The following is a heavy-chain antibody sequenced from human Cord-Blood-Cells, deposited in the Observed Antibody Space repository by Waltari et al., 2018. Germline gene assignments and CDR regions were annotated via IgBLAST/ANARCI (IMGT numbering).Heavy chain of an antibody. CDR2: IWYDGSNK. CDR3: ARDLYSSSWYYFDY. J-gene: IGHJ4*02. CDR1: GFTFSSYG. V-gene: IGHV3-33*01. Sequence: QVQLVESGGGVVQPGRSLRLSCAASGFTFSSYGMHWVRQAPGKGLEWVAVIWYDGSNKYYADSGKGRLTISRDNSKNTLYLQMNSLRAEDTAVYYCARDLYSSSWYYFDYWGQGTLVTVSS. D-gene: IGHD6-13*01.